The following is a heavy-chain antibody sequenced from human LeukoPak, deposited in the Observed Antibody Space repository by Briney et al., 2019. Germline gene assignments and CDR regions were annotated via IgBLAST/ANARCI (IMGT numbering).Heavy chain of an antibody. CDR3: AGRDYYGSGSPVDY. J-gene: IGHJ4*02. CDR2: IYYSGST. V-gene: IGHV4-39*01. CDR1: GGSISSSSYY. Sequence: SETLSLTCTVSGGSISSSSYYWGWIRQPPGKGLEWIGSIYYSGSTYYNPSLKSRVTISVDTSKNRFSLKLSSVTAADTAVYYCAGRDYYGSGSPVDYWGQGTLVTVSS. D-gene: IGHD3-10*01.